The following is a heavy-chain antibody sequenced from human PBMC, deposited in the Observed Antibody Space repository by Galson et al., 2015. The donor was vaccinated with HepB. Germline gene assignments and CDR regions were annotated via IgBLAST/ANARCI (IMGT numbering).Heavy chain of an antibody. Sequence: SVKVSCKASGGTFSSYAISWVRQAPGQGLEWMGRIIPILGIANYAQKFQGRVTMTADKSTSTAYMELSSLRSEDTAVYYCARGGGSYLTGVDYWGQGTLVTVSS. CDR2: IIPILGIA. V-gene: IGHV1-69*04. D-gene: IGHD1-26*01. CDR3: ARGGGSYLTGVDY. CDR1: GGTFSSYA. J-gene: IGHJ4*02.